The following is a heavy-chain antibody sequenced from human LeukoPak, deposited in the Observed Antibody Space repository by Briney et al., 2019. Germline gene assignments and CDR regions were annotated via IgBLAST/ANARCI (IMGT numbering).Heavy chain of an antibody. CDR2: IWYDGSNK. CDR1: GFTFSSYG. J-gene: IGHJ4*02. Sequence: PGRSLRLSCAASGFTFSSYGMHWVRQAPGKGLEWVAVIWYDGSNKYYADSVKGRFTISRDNSKNTLYLQMNTLRAEDTAVYYWAREGKDSSFDYWGQGTLVTVSS. D-gene: IGHD5-18*01. CDR3: AREGKDSSFDY. V-gene: IGHV3-33*01.